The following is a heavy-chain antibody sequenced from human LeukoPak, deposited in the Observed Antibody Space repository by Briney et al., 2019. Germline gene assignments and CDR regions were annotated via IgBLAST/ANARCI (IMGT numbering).Heavy chain of an antibody. J-gene: IGHJ5*02. CDR1: GDSISTSPYY. CDR2: TSSGGAT. D-gene: IGHD3-10*01. Sequence: KPSETLSLTCTVSGDSISTSPYYWGWIRQPPGKGLEWIGITSSGGATYYDPYLRSRFTISVDASKSQFFLKLNSVTAADTAVYYCARHYGPWGQGTLVTVSS. CDR3: ARHYGP. V-gene: IGHV4-39*01.